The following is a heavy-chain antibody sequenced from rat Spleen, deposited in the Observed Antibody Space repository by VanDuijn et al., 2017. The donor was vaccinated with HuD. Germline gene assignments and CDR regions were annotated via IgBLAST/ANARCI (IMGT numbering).Heavy chain of an antibody. D-gene: IGHD1-1*01. CDR3: ARDRLQWFDY. CDR1: GFSLTNYN. J-gene: IGHJ2*01. V-gene: IGHV2-30*01. CDR2: IWTGGST. Sequence: QVQLKESGPGLVQTSQTLSLTCTVSGFSLTNYNVHWVRQPTGKGLEWMGMIWTGGSTDYNSALRSRLSISRDTSESQVFLKMNSLRTEDTAIYYCARDRLQWFDYWGQGVMVTVSS.